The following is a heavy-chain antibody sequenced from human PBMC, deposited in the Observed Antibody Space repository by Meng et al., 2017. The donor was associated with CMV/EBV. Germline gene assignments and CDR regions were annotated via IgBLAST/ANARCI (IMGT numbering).Heavy chain of an antibody. Sequence: GGSLRLSCAASGFTFSDHYMDWVRQAPGKGLEWVGRTRNKANSYTTEYAASVKGRFTISRDDSKNSLYLQMNSLRAEDTAVYYCASAAYYDFWSGYYLGRHINYGMDVWGQGTTVTVSS. CDR2: TRNKANSYTT. D-gene: IGHD3-3*01. CDR1: GFTFSDHY. J-gene: IGHJ6*02. CDR3: ASAAYYDFWSGYYLGRHINYGMDV. V-gene: IGHV3-72*01.